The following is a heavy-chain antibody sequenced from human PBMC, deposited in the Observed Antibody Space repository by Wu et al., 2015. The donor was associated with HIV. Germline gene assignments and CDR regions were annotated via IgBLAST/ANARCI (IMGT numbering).Heavy chain of an antibody. Sequence: QVQLVQSGAEVKKPGSSVKVSCKASGGTFSSYAISWVRQAPGQGLEWMGGIIPIFGTANYAQKFQGRVTITADESTSTAYMELSSLRSEDTAVYYCASRYRWELFVENANYYYMDVWGQKGPRSTVSS. J-gene: IGHJ6*03. D-gene: IGHD1-26*01. CDR2: IIPIFGTA. V-gene: IGHV1-69*12. CDR1: GGTFSSYA. CDR3: ASRYRWELFVENANYYYMDV.